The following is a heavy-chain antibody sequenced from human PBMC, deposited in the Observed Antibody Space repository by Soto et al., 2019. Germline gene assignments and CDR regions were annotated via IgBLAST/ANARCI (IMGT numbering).Heavy chain of an antibody. CDR2: IYYSGST. D-gene: IGHD6-6*01. V-gene: IGHV4-31*03. CDR1: GGSISSGGYY. CDR3: ARATEYSSSSLFDY. Sequence: KPSETLSLTCTVSGGSISSGGYYWSWIRQHPGKGLEWIGYIYYSGSTYYNPSLKSRVTISVDTSKNQFSLKLSSVTAADTAVYYCARATEYSSSSLFDYWGQGTLVTVSS. J-gene: IGHJ4*02.